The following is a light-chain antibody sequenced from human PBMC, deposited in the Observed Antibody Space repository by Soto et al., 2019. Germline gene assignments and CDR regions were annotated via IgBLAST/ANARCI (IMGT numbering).Light chain of an antibody. V-gene: IGKV1-5*01. CDR2: DAS. J-gene: IGKJ1*01. CDR3: QQYNMYL. CDR1: QSISTW. Sequence: DIQMTQSPSTLSASVGDRVTITCRASQSISTWLAWYQQKPGKAPKVLIYDASTLESGVPSRFSGSGSGTDFTLTITSLQPDDVATYYCQQYNMYLFGHGTKVEIK.